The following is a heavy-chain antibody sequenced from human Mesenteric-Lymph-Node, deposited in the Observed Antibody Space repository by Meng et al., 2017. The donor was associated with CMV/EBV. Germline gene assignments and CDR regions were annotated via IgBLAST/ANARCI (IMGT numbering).Heavy chain of an antibody. D-gene: IGHD3-10*01. CDR1: GYSFASYW. CDR2: IYPPDSDT. CDR3: ARPIWFGEYYFDF. J-gene: IGHJ4*02. V-gene: IGHV5-51*01. Sequence: KVSCKGSGYSFASYWIGWVRQMPGKGLEWVAIIYPPDSDTRYSPSFQGQVSISVDKSISTAYLQWNNLKVSDTAMYYCARPIWFGEYYFDFWGQGTLVTVSS.